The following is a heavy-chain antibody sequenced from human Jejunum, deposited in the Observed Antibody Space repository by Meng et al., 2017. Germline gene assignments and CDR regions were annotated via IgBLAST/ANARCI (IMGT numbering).Heavy chain of an antibody. CDR2: IIPIFGTP. D-gene: IGHD2-15*01. CDR1: GGTFSTSA. Sequence: SVKVSCKASGGTFSTSAISWVRQAPGQGLEWMASIIPIFGTPNYAQNFQGRVTVTADGSTSTAYMELSSQRSEDTAVYYCARYCGGGRCLVPDYYYYAMDVWGQGTTVTVSS. CDR3: ARYCGGGRCLVPDYYYYAMDV. V-gene: IGHV1-69*13. J-gene: IGHJ6*02.